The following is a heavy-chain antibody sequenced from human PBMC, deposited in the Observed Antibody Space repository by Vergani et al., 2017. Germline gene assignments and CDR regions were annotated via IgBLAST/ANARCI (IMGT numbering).Heavy chain of an antibody. CDR2: IYYSGST. V-gene: IGHV4-31*03. J-gene: IGHJ4*02. CDR3: AREEVGYSGYASLDY. Sequence: QLQLQESGPGLVKPSETLSLTCTVSGGSISSGGYYWSWLRQHPGKGLEWSGYIYYSGSTYYNPSLKSRVTIAVDTSKNQFSLKLRSVTAADTAVYYCAREEVGYSGYASLDYWGQGTLVTVSS. D-gene: IGHD5-12*01. CDR1: GGSISSGGYY.